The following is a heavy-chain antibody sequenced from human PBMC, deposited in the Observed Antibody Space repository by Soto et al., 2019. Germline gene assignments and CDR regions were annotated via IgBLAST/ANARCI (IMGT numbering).Heavy chain of an antibody. CDR3: AGVGITSGYYYYGMDV. J-gene: IGHJ6*02. CDR2: ISYDGSNK. D-gene: IGHD3-16*01. V-gene: IGHV3-30-3*01. CDR1: GFTFSSYA. Sequence: GGSLRLSCAASGFTFSSYAMHWVRQAPGKGLEWVAVISYDGSNKYYADSVKGRFTISRDNSKNTLYLQMNSLRAEDTAVYYCAGVGITSGYYYYGMDVWGQGTTVTVSS.